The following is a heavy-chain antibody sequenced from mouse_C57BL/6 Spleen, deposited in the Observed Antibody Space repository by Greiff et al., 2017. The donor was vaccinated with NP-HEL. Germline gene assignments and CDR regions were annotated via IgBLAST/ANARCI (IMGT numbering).Heavy chain of an antibody. J-gene: IGHJ4*01. V-gene: IGHV1-82*01. CDR3: ARWVLRYLYAMDY. CDR2: IYPGDGDT. D-gene: IGHD1-1*01. CDR1: GYAFSSSW. Sequence: QVQLQQSGPELVKPGASVKISCKASGYAFSSSWMNWVKQRPGKGLEWIGRIYPGDGDTNYNGKFKGKATLTADKSSSTAYMQLSSLTSEDSAVYFCARWVLRYLYAMDYWGQGTSVTVSS.